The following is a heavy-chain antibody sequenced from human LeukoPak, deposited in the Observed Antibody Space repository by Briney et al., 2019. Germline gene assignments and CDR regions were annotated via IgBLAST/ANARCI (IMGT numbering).Heavy chain of an antibody. D-gene: IGHD2-2*01. J-gene: IGHJ5*02. CDR3: ARRLTQYDCFDP. Sequence: SQTLSLTCAISGDSFSSDSAAWNWIRQSPSRGLEWLGRTYYRSTWYNDYAVSVRGRITVNPDTSKNQFSLHLNSVTPEDTAVYYCARRLTQYDCFDPWGQGILVTVSS. CDR1: GDSFSSDSAA. V-gene: IGHV6-1*01. CDR2: TYYRSTWYN.